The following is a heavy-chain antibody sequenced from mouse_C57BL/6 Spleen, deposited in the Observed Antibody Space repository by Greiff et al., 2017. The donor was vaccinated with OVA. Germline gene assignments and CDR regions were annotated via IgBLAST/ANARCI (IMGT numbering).Heavy chain of an antibody. Sequence: EVKVVESGEGLVKPGGSLKLSCAASGFTFSSYAMSWVRQTPEKRLEWVAYISSGGDYISYAAPVTGRFPISRDNARNTLYLQMSSLKSEDTAMYYCTRDRSGSSYEEYYFDYWGQGTTLTVSS. CDR3: TRDRSGSSYEEYYFDY. CDR2: ISSGGDYI. V-gene: IGHV5-9-1*02. D-gene: IGHD1-1*01. J-gene: IGHJ2*01. CDR1: GFTFSSYA.